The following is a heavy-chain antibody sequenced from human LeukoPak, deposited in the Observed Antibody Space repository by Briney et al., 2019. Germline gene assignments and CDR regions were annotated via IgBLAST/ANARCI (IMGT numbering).Heavy chain of an antibody. D-gene: IGHD6-19*01. CDR3: ARAGRQWLVDHYGMDV. Sequence: KPGGSLRLSCAASGFTFSSYSMNWVRQAPGKGLEWVSSISSSSSYIYYADSVKGRFTISRDNAKNSLYLQMNSLRAEDTAVYYCARAGRQWLVDHYGMDVWGQGTTVTVSS. J-gene: IGHJ6*02. V-gene: IGHV3-21*01. CDR2: ISSSSSYI. CDR1: GFTFSSYS.